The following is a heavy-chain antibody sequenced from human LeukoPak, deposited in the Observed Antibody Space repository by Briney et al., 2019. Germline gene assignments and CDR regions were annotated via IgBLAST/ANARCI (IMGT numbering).Heavy chain of an antibody. CDR2: ITSSSSYI. V-gene: IGHV3-21*01. J-gene: IGHJ4*02. CDR3: ARSYSSSRGTFDY. Sequence: GGSLRLSCAASGFTFSRCSMNWVRQAPGKGLEWVSSITSSSSYIYYADSVKGRFTISRDNAKNSLYLQMNSLRAEDTAVYYCARSYSSSRGTFDYWGQGTLVTVSS. CDR1: GFTFSRCS. D-gene: IGHD6-6*01.